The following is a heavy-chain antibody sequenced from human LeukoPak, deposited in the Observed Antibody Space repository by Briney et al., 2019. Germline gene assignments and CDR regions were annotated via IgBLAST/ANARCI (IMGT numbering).Heavy chain of an antibody. Sequence: GGSLRLSCAASGFTLSSYWMNWVRQAPGKRLVRVSRIKSDESTTSYADSVKGRFTIYRDNARNTLYLQMNSLRTEDTAVYYCARGDGGSYGGRFDYWGQGTLVTVSS. CDR3: ARGDGGSYGGRFDY. J-gene: IGHJ4*02. CDR2: IKSDESTT. D-gene: IGHD1-26*01. CDR1: GFTLSSYW. V-gene: IGHV3-74*01.